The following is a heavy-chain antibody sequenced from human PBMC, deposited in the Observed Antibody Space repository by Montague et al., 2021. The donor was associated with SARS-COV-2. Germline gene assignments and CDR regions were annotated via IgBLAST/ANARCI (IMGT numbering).Heavy chain of an antibody. CDR2: ISSSSSYI. D-gene: IGHD3-10*01. Sequence: SLRLSCAASGFTFSSYSMNWVRQAPGKGLEWVSSISSSSSYIYYADPVKGRFTISRDNAKNSLYLQMNSLRAEDTAVYYWARDAKVRGVIITWYFDLWGRGTLVTVSS. CDR1: GFTFSSYS. J-gene: IGHJ2*01. V-gene: IGHV3-21*01. CDR3: ARDAKVRGVIITWYFDL.